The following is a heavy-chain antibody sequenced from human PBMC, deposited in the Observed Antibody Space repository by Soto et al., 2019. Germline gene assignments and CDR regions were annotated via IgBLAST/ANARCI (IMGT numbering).Heavy chain of an antibody. CDR2: IKIGGST. V-gene: IGHV4-34*09. CDR3: ARSGYSSSDFDH. D-gene: IGHD6-13*01. Sequence: PSETLSLTCAVDGGSFSGYYWNWIRQSPGKGLQWIGKIKIGGSTYSNPSLKSRVTISIDTSKNQFSLRLNSVTAADTAVYYCARSGYSSSDFDHWGQGTLVTVSS. J-gene: IGHJ4*01. CDR1: GGSFSGYY.